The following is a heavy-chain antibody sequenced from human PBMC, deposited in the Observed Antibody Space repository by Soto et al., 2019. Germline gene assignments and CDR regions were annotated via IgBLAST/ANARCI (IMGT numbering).Heavy chain of an antibody. CDR2: IFHTGST. CDR1: GASISSGDSY. Sequence: SETLSLTCAVSGASISSGDSYWSWIRPRPGKGLEWIGYIFHTGSTYYNPSLKSRVTISLDSSKNQFSLKLTSATAADTAVYFCAREPYCTSATCFIHFDSWGQGSLVTVSS. D-gene: IGHD2-2*01. J-gene: IGHJ4*02. V-gene: IGHV4-31*11. CDR3: AREPYCTSATCFIHFDS.